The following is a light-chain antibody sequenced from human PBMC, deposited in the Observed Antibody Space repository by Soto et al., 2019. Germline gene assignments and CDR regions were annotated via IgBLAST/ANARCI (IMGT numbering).Light chain of an antibody. CDR2: AAS. J-gene: IGKJ2*01. CDR1: QSIVTY. Sequence: DIQMTQSPNSLSASVGDRVTITCRASQSIVTYLNWYQQKPGKAPNLLVYAASSLQSGVPSRFSDSGSGTDFTLTISTLQPEDFATYYCQQSYFTPSTFGQGTKLEIK. V-gene: IGKV1-39*01. CDR3: QQSYFTPST.